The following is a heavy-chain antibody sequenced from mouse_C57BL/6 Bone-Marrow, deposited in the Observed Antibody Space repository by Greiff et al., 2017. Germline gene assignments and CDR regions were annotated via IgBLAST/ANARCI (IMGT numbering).Heavy chain of an antibody. CDR3: TREGPITTVARRNFDD. CDR1: GYTFTDYE. J-gene: IGHJ2*01. D-gene: IGHD1-1*01. Sequence: VQLQQSGAELVRPGASVTLSCKASGYTFTDYEMHWVKQTPVHGLEWIGAIDPETGGTAYNQKFKGKAILTADKSSSTAYMELRSLTSEDSAVYYGTREGPITTVARRNFDDWGKGTTLTVSS. CDR2: IDPETGGT. V-gene: IGHV1-15*01.